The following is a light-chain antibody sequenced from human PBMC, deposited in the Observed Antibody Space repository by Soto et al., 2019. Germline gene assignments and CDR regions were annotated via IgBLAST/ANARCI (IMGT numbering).Light chain of an antibody. Sequence: QSVLTQPASVSGSPGQSITISCTGTSSDVGGYNYVSWYQQHPGKAPKLMIYDVSNRPSGVSNRFSGSKSGNTASLTISGLQAKDEAYYYCSSDTSSSTVVFGGGTKVTVL. CDR1: SSDVGGYNY. CDR2: DVS. J-gene: IGLJ2*01. CDR3: SSDTSSSTVV. V-gene: IGLV2-14*01.